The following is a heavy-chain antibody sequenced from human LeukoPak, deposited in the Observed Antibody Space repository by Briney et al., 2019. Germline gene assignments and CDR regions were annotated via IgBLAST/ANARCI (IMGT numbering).Heavy chain of an antibody. D-gene: IGHD3-10*01. Sequence: GEPQRLSCAASGFTFNTYAMHWVRQAPGKGLQWVAVISYDGSNIYYADSVKGRFTISRDNSKNTVYLQMNSLRVEDTAVYYCVRSHYYSSGSYIYWGQGTLVTVSS. V-gene: IGHV3-30-3*01. J-gene: IGHJ4*02. CDR2: ISYDGSNI. CDR3: VRSHYYSSGSYIY. CDR1: GFTFNTYA.